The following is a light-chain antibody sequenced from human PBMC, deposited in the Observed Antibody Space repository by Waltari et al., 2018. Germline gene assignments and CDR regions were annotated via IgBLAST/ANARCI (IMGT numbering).Light chain of an antibody. CDR3: CTFAVSGTYV. CDR2: EVT. J-gene: IGLJ1*01. Sequence: QSALTQPASVSGSPGQSITISCTGTKDNIGSSHLVSWYQRHPGKAPNPILYEVTKRPSGVSTRFSGSKSGNTASLTISGLQAEDEADFYCCTFAVSGTYVFGTGTVVTVL. CDR1: KDNIGSSHL. V-gene: IGLV2-23*02.